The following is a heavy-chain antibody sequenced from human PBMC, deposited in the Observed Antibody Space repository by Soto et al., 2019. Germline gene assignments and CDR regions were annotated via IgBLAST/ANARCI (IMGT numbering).Heavy chain of an antibody. CDR2: IIPIFGTA. Sequence: QVQLVQSGAEVKKPGSSVKVSCKASGGTFSSYAISWVRQAPGQGLEWMGGIIPIFGTANYAQKFQGRVTITADESTSTAYMELSSLRSEDTAVYYCAREPEYYYDSSGYYYGWYFDLWGRGTLGTVSS. D-gene: IGHD3-22*01. CDR3: AREPEYYYDSSGYYYGWYFDL. J-gene: IGHJ2*01. V-gene: IGHV1-69*12. CDR1: GGTFSSYA.